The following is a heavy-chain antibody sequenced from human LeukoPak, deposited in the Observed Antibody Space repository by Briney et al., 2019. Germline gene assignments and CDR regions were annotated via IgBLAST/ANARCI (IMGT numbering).Heavy chain of an antibody. CDR1: GDSITTYY. J-gene: IGHJ5*02. CDR2: IYSSGST. D-gene: IGHD1-7*01. Sequence: PSETLSLTCNVSGDSITTYYWSWIRQPPGKGLEWIGYIYSSGSTKYNPSLKSRVTISIDTSENQFSLKVSSVTAADTAVYYCARDATGGTTAWFDPWGQGTLVTVSS. CDR3: ARDATGGTTAWFDP. V-gene: IGHV4-59*01.